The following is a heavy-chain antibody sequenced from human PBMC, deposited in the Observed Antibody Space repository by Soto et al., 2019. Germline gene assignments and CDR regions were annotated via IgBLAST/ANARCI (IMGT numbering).Heavy chain of an antibody. J-gene: IGHJ4*02. CDR2: INSDGSTT. CDR3: ATIGGSGSYEEDY. D-gene: IGHD3-10*01. V-gene: IGHV3-74*01. CDR1: GFTFSSYW. Sequence: GGSLRLSCAASGFTFSSYWMHWVRQAPGKGLVWVSRINSDGSTTSYADSVKGRFTTSRDNAKNTLYLQMNSLRAEDTAVYYCATIGGSGSYEEDYWGQGTLVTVSS.